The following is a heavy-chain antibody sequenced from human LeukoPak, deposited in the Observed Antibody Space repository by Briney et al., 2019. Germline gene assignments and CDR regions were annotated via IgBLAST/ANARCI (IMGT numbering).Heavy chain of an antibody. CDR3: AKSHRLYGDYEAPEPLDY. J-gene: IGHJ4*02. D-gene: IGHD4-17*01. V-gene: IGHV3-23*01. CDR2: ISGGGGST. CDR1: GFTFSSYA. Sequence: GGSLRLSCAASGFTFSSYAMSWVRQAPGKGLEWVSAISGGGGSTYYADSVKGRFTISRDNSKNTLYLQMNSLRAEDTAVYYCAKSHRLYGDYEAPEPLDYWGQGTLVTVSS.